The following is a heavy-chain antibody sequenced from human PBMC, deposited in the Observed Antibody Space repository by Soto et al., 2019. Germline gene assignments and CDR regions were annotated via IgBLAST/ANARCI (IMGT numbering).Heavy chain of an antibody. Sequence: QVQLVQSGAEVKKPGSSVKVSCKASGGTFSSYAISWVRQAPGQGLEWMGGIIPIFGTANYAQKFQGRVTMAADESTSTAYMVLSSLRSEDTAVYYCARGTLGGLGYYYGMDVWGQGTTVTVSS. CDR2: IIPIFGTA. D-gene: IGHD1-26*01. V-gene: IGHV1-69*12. CDR1: GGTFSSYA. CDR3: ARGTLGGLGYYYGMDV. J-gene: IGHJ6*02.